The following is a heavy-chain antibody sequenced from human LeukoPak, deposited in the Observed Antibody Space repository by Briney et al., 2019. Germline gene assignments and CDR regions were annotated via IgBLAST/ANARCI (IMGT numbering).Heavy chain of an antibody. Sequence: GGSLRLSCAASGFTFSNAWMSWVRQAPGKGLEWVSGISWNSGSIGYADSVKGRFTISRDNAKSSLYLQMNSLRAEDTALYYCAKDQSHDYYYYMDVWGKGTTVTISS. CDR3: AKDQSHDYYYYMDV. J-gene: IGHJ6*03. V-gene: IGHV3-9*01. CDR1: GFTFSNAW. CDR2: ISWNSGSI.